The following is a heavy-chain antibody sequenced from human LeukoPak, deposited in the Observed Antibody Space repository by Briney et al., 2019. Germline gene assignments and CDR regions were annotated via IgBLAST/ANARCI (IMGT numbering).Heavy chain of an antibody. Sequence: GASVKVSCKASGGTFSSYAISWVRQAPGQGLEWMGGIIPIFGTANYAQKFQGRVTITADKSTSTAYMELSSLRSEDTAVYYCARDFRDAYFDYWGQGALVTVSS. V-gene: IGHV1-69*06. J-gene: IGHJ4*02. D-gene: IGHD3-10*01. CDR2: IIPIFGTA. CDR1: GGTFSSYA. CDR3: ARDFRDAYFDY.